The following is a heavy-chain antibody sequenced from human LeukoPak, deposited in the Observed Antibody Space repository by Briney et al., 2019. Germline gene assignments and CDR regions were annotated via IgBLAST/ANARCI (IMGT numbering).Heavy chain of an antibody. CDR1: GFTFDDYA. V-gene: IGHV3-9*01. Sequence: GRSLRLSCAASGFTFDDYAMHWVRQAPGKGLEWVSGISWNSGSIGYADSVKGQFTISRDNAKNSLYLQMNSLRAEDTALYYCAKSAEAAVAGAIDYWGQGTLVTVSS. D-gene: IGHD6-19*01. J-gene: IGHJ4*02. CDR3: AKSAEAAVAGAIDY. CDR2: ISWNSGSI.